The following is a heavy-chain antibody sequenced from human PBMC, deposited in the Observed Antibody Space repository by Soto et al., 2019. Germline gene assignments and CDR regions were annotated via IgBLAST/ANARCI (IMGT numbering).Heavy chain of an antibody. CDR1: GYTFTMYT. Sequence: ASVKVSCKASGYTFTMYTMNCVVQAPGQRLEWMGWINPDNGNTKSSQKFQDRVIITRDTSASTAYMDLSSLRSEDTAVYYCARGIATGQLDPWGQGTLVTVSS. V-gene: IGHV1-3*01. D-gene: IGHD2-15*01. CDR3: ARGIATGQLDP. CDR2: INPDNGNT. J-gene: IGHJ5*02.